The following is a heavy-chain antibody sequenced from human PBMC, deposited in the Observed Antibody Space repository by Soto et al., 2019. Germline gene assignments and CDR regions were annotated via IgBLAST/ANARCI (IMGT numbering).Heavy chain of an antibody. D-gene: IGHD2-15*01. V-gene: IGHV3-30*18. CDR2: ISYDSSNK. CDR1: GFTFSYG. J-gene: IGHJ4*02. CDR3: AKLVIGYCSGNTCDDY. Sequence: VQLLESGGGLIQPGGSLRLSCAASGFTFSYGIHWLRQAPGKGLEWVAYISYDSSNKFYGASVKGRLTNSRDNPKNTQFLQMNSLRAEDTAVYYCAKLVIGYCSGNTCDDYWGQGTLVAVSS.